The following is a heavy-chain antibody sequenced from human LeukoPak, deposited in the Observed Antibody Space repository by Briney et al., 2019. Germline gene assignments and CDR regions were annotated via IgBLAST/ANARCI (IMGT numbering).Heavy chain of an antibody. D-gene: IGHD6-19*01. CDR3: TRDLGQWLIQGIFFDY. V-gene: IGHV1-18*01. CDR1: GYTFTDFG. CDR2: ISAYNGKT. J-gene: IGHJ4*02. Sequence: GSVKVSCKASGYTFTDFGISWVRQAPGQGLEWMGWISAYNGKTNYAQKLQGRVTMTTDTSTSTAYMEVRSLRSDDTAVYYCTRDLGQWLIQGIFFDYWGQGTLVTVSS.